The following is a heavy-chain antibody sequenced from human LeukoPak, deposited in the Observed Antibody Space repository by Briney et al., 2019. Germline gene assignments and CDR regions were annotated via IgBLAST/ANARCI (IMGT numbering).Heavy chain of an antibody. CDR1: GFTFSSYW. J-gene: IGHJ4*02. CDR2: INSDGSST. V-gene: IGHV3-74*01. D-gene: IGHD3-22*01. Sequence: GGSLRLSCAASGFTFSSYWMHWVRQAPGKGLVWVSRINSDGSSTSYADSVKGRFTISRDNAKNTLYLQMNSLRAEDTAVYYCATPYYYDSSGSYYFDYWGQGTLVTVSS. CDR3: ATPYYYDSSGSYYFDY.